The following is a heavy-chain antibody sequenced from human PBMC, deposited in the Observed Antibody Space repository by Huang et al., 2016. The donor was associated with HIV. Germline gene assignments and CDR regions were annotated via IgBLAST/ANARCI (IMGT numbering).Heavy chain of an antibody. J-gene: IGHJ4*02. CDR2: IYYRGSS. CDR3: ARAPATHSVFFY. V-gene: IGHV4-30-4*08. D-gene: IGHD3-3*01. Sequence: QVQLQESGPGLVKPSQTLSLTCTVSGDSIRSGGYYWTWIRQSPAKGLEWICDIYYRGSSDYNPSLKSRVSISIDAFKNRVSLKLKSVTVADTAVYYCARAPATHSVFFYWGQGTLVTVSA. CDR1: GDSIRSGGYY.